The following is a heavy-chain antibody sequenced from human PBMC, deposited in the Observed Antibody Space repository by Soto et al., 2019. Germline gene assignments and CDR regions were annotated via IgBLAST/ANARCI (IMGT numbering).Heavy chain of an antibody. V-gene: IGHV1-46*01. CDR1: GFRFTSSH. CDR3: ARDSGGYSVDY. Sequence: QVQLVQSGAEVKKPGASVNVSCKASGFRFTSSHLHWVRQAPGQGLEWMGIVFPSSGSATYAQEFQGSVTMPRDMSSSTVYMELSSLRSEDTAVYYCARDSGGYSVDYWGQGTLVTVSS. CDR2: VFPSSGSA. J-gene: IGHJ4*02. D-gene: IGHD2-21*01.